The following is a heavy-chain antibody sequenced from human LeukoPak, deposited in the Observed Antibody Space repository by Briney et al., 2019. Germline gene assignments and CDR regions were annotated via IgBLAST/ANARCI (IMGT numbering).Heavy chain of an antibody. CDR1: GFTFADDA. D-gene: IGHD2-8*02. CDR3: SRGLTSHGKKYWFDY. Sequence: GGSLRLSCRGSGFTFADDAINWVRQAPGKGLEWVGLVRSRIYGGASEYAASVKGRFTVSRDDSNDIAYLQMYGLTAEDTGVYYCSRGLTSHGKKYWFDYWGQGTLVTVSS. CDR2: VRSRIYGGAS. V-gene: IGHV3-49*04. J-gene: IGHJ4*02.